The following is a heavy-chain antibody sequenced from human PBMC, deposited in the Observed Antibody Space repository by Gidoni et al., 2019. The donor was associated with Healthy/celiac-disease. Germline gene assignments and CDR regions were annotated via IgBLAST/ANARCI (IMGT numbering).Heavy chain of an antibody. Sequence: QAQPVQSGAEVKKPGTSVKVSCKASGGTLSSYAIGWVRQAPGQGLEWMGGIITSFGTANYAQKFQGKVTITADKSTSTAYMELSSLRAEDTAVYYCARALKEAGLYYYGMDVWGQGTTVTVSS. CDR2: IITSFGTA. CDR3: ARALKEAGLYYYGMDV. D-gene: IGHD6-19*01. V-gene: IGHV1-69*06. J-gene: IGHJ6*02. CDR1: GGTLSSYA.